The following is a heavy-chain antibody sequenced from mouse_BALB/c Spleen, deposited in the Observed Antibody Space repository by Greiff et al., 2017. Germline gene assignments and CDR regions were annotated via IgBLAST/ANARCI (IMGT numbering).Heavy chain of an antibody. Sequence: EVQLVESGPSLVKPSQSLSLSCSASGYSITSGYWNWIRKFPGNKLEYMGYISYSGSTYYNPSLKSRISITRDTSKNHYYLQLNSVTTEDTAAEYCASYRYAEYYYAMDYWGQGTTVTVSS. J-gene: IGHJ4*01. D-gene: IGHD2-14*01. CDR1: GYSITSGY. CDR3: ASYRYAEYYYAMDY. V-gene: IGHV3-8*02. CDR2: ISYSGST.